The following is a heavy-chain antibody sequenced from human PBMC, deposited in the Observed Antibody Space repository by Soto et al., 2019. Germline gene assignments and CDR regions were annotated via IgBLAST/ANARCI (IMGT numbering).Heavy chain of an antibody. CDR3: AKDADGANYDYVWGSCFDI. D-gene: IGHD3-16*01. J-gene: IGHJ3*02. CDR2: ISGSGGST. CDR1: GFTFSSYA. Sequence: EVQLLESGGGLVQPGGSLRLSCAASGFTFSSYAMSWVRQAPGKGLEWVSAISGSGGSTYYADSVKGRFTISRDNSKNKLYVQMNSLRAEDTAVYYCAKDADGANYDYVWGSCFDIWGQGTMVTVSA. V-gene: IGHV3-23*01.